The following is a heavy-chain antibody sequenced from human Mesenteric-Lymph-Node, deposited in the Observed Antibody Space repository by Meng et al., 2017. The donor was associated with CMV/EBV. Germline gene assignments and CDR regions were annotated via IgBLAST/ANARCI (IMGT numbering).Heavy chain of an antibody. Sequence: GESLKISCAASGFTFSSYGMHWVRQAPGKGLEWVAFIRYDGSNKCYADSVKGRFTISRDNSKNTLYLQMNSLRAEDTAVYYCAKGPTVTTNYYYGMDVWGQGTTVTVSS. J-gene: IGHJ6*02. CDR3: AKGPTVTTNYYYGMDV. CDR1: GFTFSSYG. CDR2: IRYDGSNK. V-gene: IGHV3-30*02. D-gene: IGHD4-11*01.